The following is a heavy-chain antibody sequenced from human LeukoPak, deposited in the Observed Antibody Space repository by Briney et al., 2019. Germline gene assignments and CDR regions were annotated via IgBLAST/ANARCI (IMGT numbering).Heavy chain of an antibody. CDR3: VRDSPSGFFDL. CDR1: GFTFNNYW. CDR2: INPDGTVT. D-gene: IGHD6-19*01. Sequence: GGSLRLSCAASGFTFNNYWMHWVRQAPGKGLVWVSPINPDGTVTTYADSVKGRFTISRDNAKNTLYLQMNSLRAEDTAVYYCVRDSPSGFFDLWGRGTLVPVSS. J-gene: IGHJ2*01. V-gene: IGHV3-74*01.